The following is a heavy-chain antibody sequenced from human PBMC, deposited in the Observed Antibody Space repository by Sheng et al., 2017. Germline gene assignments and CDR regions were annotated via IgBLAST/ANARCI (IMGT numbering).Heavy chain of an antibody. CDR1: GYTFTSYY. CDR3: ARSPEQSDYGDYFDY. J-gene: IGHJ4*02. CDR2: INPSGGST. V-gene: IGHV1-46*01. Sequence: QVQLVQSGAEVKKPGASVKVSCKASGYTFTSYYMHWVRQAPGQGLEWMGIINPSGGSTSYAQKFQGRVTMTRDTSTSTVYMELSSLRSEDTAVYYCARSPEQSDYGDYFDYWGQGTLVTVSS. D-gene: IGHD4-17*01.